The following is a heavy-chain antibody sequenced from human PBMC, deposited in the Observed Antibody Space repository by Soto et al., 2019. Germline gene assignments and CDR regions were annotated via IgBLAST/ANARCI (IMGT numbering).Heavy chain of an antibody. CDR2: ISADGST. D-gene: IGHD2-2*02. Sequence: GGSLRLSCTASGFSFSDYAMSWVRQRPGKGLEWVSVISADGSTYYADSVKVRITVSRANSKNTLYLQMNSLRAEDTAVSYCANVPIWCSSITCYTECFDYCGPGTLLTL. V-gene: IGHV3-23*01. J-gene: IGHJ4*02. CDR1: GFSFSDYA. CDR3: ANVPIWCSSITCYTECFDY.